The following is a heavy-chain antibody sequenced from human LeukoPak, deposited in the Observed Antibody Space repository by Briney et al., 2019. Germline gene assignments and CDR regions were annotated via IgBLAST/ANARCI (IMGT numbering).Heavy chain of an antibody. CDR3: ARDFSLGSWFDP. J-gene: IGHJ5*02. CDR2: IGISSNKI. CDR1: GFTLRSYT. Sequence: PGGSLRLSCAASGFTLRSYTMNWVRQAPGKGLEWVSSIGISSNKIYYADSVKGRFIISRGNAKNSVYLQMNSLRAEDTAVYYCARDFSLGSWFDPWGQGTLVTVSS. D-gene: IGHD7-27*01. V-gene: IGHV3-21*01.